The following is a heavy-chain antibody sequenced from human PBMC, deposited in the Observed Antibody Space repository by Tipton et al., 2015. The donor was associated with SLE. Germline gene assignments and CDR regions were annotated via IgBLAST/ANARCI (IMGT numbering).Heavy chain of an antibody. D-gene: IGHD4-17*01. CDR3: AKGVGSYGDSEYFHH. J-gene: IGHJ1*01. CDR1: ELIFSNTW. V-gene: IGHV3-23*01. Sequence: GSLRLSCIVSELIFSNTWMSWVRQVRGKGLQWVSSLSSSGESTYYADSVAGRFTISRDNSKNTLYLQMNSLRVEDTALYYCAKGVGSYGDSEYFHHWGQGTLVSVSS. CDR2: LSSSGEST.